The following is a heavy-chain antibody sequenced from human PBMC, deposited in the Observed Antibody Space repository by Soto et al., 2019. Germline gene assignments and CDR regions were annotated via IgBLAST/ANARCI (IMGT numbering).Heavy chain of an antibody. CDR3: ATLGYCSGGSCYPFDY. D-gene: IGHD2-15*01. Sequence: GGSLRLSCAASGFTFSSYGMHWVRQAPGKGLEWVAVISYDGSNKYYADSVKGRFTISRDNSKNTLYLQMNSLRAEDTAVYYCATLGYCSGGSCYPFDYWGQGTLVTVSS. CDR2: ISYDGSNK. CDR1: GFTFSSYG. J-gene: IGHJ4*02. V-gene: IGHV3-30*03.